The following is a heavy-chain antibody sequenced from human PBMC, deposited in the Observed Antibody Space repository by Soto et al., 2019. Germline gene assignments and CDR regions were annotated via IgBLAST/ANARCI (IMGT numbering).Heavy chain of an antibody. Sequence: ASVKVSCKVSGYTLTELSMDXGRQAPGKGLEWMGGFDPEDGETIYXKNFQGRVTMTEDTSTDTAYMELSSLRSEDTAVYYCATGSGAAXXXWDAFDIWGQGTMVTVSS. CDR3: ATGSGAAXXXWDAFDI. CDR1: GYTLTELS. V-gene: IGHV1-24*01. J-gene: IGHJ3*02. D-gene: IGHD6-13*01. CDR2: FDPEDGET.